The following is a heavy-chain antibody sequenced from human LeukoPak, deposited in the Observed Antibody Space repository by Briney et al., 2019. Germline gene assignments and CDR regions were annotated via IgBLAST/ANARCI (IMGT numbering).Heavy chain of an antibody. CDR1: GYTFTSYD. J-gene: IGHJ3*02. D-gene: IGHD2-15*01. CDR3: ARGGGLYCSGGSCDAFDI. Sequence: ASVRVSCKASGYTFTSYDINWVRQATGQGLEWMGWVNPNSGNTGYAQKFQGRVTMTRNTSISTAYMELSSLRSEDTAVYYCARGGGLYCSGGSCDAFDIWGQGTMVTVSS. V-gene: IGHV1-8*01. CDR2: VNPNSGNT.